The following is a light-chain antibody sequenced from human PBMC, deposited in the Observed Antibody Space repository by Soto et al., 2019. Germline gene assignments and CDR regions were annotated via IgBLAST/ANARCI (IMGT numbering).Light chain of an antibody. Sequence: QSVLTQPPSVSGAPGQRVTISCTGSSSNSGAGYDVHWYQQLPGTAPKLLIYRNSNRPSGVPDRFSGSKSGTSASLAITGLQAEDEADYYCQSCDSSLSGSGVFGTGTKVIVL. J-gene: IGLJ1*01. CDR3: QSCDSSLSGSGV. CDR1: SSNSGAGYD. V-gene: IGLV1-40*01. CDR2: RNS.